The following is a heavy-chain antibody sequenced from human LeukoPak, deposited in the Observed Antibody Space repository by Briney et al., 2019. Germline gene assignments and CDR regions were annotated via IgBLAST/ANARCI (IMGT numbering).Heavy chain of an antibody. Sequence: SETLSLTCAVYGGSFSGYYWSWLRQPPGKGLEWIGEINHSGSTNYNASLKSRVTMSVDTSKNQFSLKLSSVTAADTAVYSCARGSVRGEFDPWGQGTLVTVSS. V-gene: IGHV4-34*01. CDR3: ARGSVRGEFDP. CDR1: GGSFSGYY. J-gene: IGHJ5*02. CDR2: INHSGST. D-gene: IGHD3-10*01.